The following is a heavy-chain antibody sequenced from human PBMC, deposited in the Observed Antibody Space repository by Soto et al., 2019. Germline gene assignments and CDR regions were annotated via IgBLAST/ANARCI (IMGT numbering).Heavy chain of an antibody. Sequence: GGSLRLSCAASEFTFSTYAMTRVRQAPGRGLQWVATISDSCDITYYADSVKGRFTISRDDSRNTLYLQMNNLRAEDTALYYCAKPWVQSITDRPPRYDYWGLGTLVTVS. J-gene: IGHJ4*02. CDR3: AKPWVQSITDRPPRYDY. CDR2: ISDSCDIT. V-gene: IGHV3-23*01. CDR1: EFTFSTYA. D-gene: IGHD6-6*01.